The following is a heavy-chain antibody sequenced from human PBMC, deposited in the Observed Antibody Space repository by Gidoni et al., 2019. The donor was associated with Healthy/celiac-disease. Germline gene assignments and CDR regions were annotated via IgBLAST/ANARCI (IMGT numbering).Heavy chain of an antibody. CDR1: GFTFSSYS. J-gene: IGHJ4*02. D-gene: IGHD5-18*01. CDR2: ISSSSSYI. V-gene: IGHV3-21*01. Sequence: EVQLVEYGGGLVKPGGSRRLSCAASGFTFSSYSMNWVRQAPGKGLEWVSSISSSSSYIYYADSVKGRFTISRDNAKNSLYLQMNSLRAEDTAVYYCARFPKVDTDILWGQGTLVTVSS. CDR3: ARFPKVDTDIL.